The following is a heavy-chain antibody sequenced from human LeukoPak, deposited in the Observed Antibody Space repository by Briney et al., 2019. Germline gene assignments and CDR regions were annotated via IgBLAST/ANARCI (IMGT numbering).Heavy chain of an antibody. CDR2: LSGNGGST. CDR1: GFXFSGNA. CDR3: ARDKGGTAMGLFDY. D-gene: IGHD5-18*01. J-gene: IGHJ4*02. Sequence: GGSLRLSCAASGFXFSGNAISWVRQAPGKGLEWVSGLSGNGGSTYYADSVKGRFTISRDNSKNTLYLQMNSLRAEDTAVYYCARDKGGTAMGLFDYWGQGTLVTVSS. V-gene: IGHV3-23*01.